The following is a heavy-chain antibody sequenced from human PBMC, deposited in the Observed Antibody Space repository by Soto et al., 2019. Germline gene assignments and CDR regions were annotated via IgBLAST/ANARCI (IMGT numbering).Heavy chain of an antibody. CDR3: AKTIAVAATGHFDY. V-gene: IGHV3-30*18. CDR2: VSGDGTKT. D-gene: IGHD6-19*01. J-gene: IGHJ4*01. CDR1: GFSFNLYG. Sequence: GGSLRLSCTASGFSFNLYGMHWVRQAPGRGLEWVTLVSGDGTKTYYTDSVKGRFTVSRDNSKNSLYLQMNSLRPEDTAVYYCAKTIAVAATGHFDYGGPGTMVTVYS.